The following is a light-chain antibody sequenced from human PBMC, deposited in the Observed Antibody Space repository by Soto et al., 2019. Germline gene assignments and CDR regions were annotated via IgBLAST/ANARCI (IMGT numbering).Light chain of an antibody. CDR2: AAS. Sequence: DIQMTQSPSSLSASVGDRVTITCRASQGISNYLAWYQQKPGKVPKLLIYAASTLEPGVPSRFSGSGSGTDFTLTIISLHSEDVATYCCQKYNSAPFTFGPGTKVDIK. CDR1: QGISNY. J-gene: IGKJ3*01. V-gene: IGKV1-27*01. CDR3: QKYNSAPFT.